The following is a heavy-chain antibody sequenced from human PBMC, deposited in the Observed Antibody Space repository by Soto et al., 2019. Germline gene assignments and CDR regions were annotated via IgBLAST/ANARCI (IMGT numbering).Heavy chain of an antibody. Sequence: HVQLVQSGAEVKKPGSSVKVSCKASGGTFSSYAIRWVRQAPGPGLECLGGIIPIFGTANYAQKFQGRVTLTADKSTSTASMELLSMRSEDPAVYYCARGYDSSGETEWGQGTLVTVSS. CDR3: ARGYDSSGETE. D-gene: IGHD3-22*01. J-gene: IGHJ4*02. CDR2: IIPIFGTA. CDR1: GGTFSSYA. V-gene: IGHV1-69*06.